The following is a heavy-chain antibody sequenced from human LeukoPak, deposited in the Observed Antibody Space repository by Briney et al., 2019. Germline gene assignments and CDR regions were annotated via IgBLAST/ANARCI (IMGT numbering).Heavy chain of an antibody. J-gene: IGHJ6*02. CDR3: ASGGNSLRYYGMDV. CDR2: IYYSGST. V-gene: IGHV4-30-4*01. CDR1: GGSISSGDYY. D-gene: IGHD4-23*01. Sequence: SQTLSLTCTVSGGSISSGDYYWSWIRQPPGKGLEWIGYIYYSGSTYYNPSLKSRVTISVDTSKNQFSLKLSSVTAADTAVYYCASGGNSLRYYGMDVWGQGTTVTVSS.